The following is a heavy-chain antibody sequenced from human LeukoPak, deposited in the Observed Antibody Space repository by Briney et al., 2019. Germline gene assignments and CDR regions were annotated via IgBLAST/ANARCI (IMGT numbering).Heavy chain of an antibody. CDR3: ARQKTAMIAFDY. D-gene: IGHD2-21*01. J-gene: IGHJ4*02. CDR1: GGSISGYY. Sequence: SETLSLTCTVSGGSISGYYWSWLRQPPGKGLEFIGYIFYSGITNYNPSLKSRVTISVDTSKNQFSLRLSSVTAADTDVYYCARQKTAMIAFDYWGQGTLVTVSS. V-gene: IGHV4-59*01. CDR2: IFYSGIT.